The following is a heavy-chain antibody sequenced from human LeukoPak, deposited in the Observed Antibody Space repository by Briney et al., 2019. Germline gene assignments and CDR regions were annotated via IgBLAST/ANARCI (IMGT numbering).Heavy chain of an antibody. J-gene: IGHJ2*01. CDR2: IIPILGIA. Sequence: GSSVKVSCKASGGTFSSYAISWVRQAPGQGLEWMGRIIPILGIANYAQKFQGRVTITADKSTSTAYMELSSLRSEDTAVYYCARGCGGDCRSGNFDLWGRGTLVTVSS. D-gene: IGHD2-21*02. CDR1: GGTFSSYA. V-gene: IGHV1-69*04. CDR3: ARGCGGDCRSGNFDL.